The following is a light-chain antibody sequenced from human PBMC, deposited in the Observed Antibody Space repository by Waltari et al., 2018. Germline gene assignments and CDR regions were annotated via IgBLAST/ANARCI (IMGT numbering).Light chain of an antibody. J-gene: IGLJ3*02. Sequence: QPVLIQPPSSSASPGDSARLTCTLSRDILAGHYNIYWYQQKPGSPPRSLLYYYSDSDKGQGSGVPSRFSGSKDASANTAILVISGLQSEDEAVYYCMVWPSDEGVFGGGTKLTVL. CDR3: MVWPSDEGV. V-gene: IGLV5-37*01. CDR2: YYSDSDK. CDR1: RDILAGHYN.